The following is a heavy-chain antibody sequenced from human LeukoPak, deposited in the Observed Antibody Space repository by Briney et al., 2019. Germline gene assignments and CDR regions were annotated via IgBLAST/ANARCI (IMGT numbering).Heavy chain of an antibody. CDR3: AKGYGDYGGVY. J-gene: IGHJ4*02. Sequence: GGSLRLSCAASGFTFSKYCMYWVRQAPGKGLVWVSCINSGGSTTSYADSVKGRFTISRDNAKNTLYLQMNSLRAEDTAVYYWAKGYGDYGGVYWGEGTLVTVSS. D-gene: IGHD4-17*01. V-gene: IGHV3-74*01. CDR1: GFTFSKYC. CDR2: INSGGSTT.